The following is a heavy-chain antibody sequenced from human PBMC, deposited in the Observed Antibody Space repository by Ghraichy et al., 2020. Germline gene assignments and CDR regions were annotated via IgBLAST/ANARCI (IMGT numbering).Heavy chain of an antibody. D-gene: IGHD3-22*01. CDR2: INHSGST. Sequence: SETLSLTCAVYGGSFSGYYWSWIRQPPGKGLEWIGEINHSGSTNYNPSLKSRVTISVDTSKNQFSLKLSSVTAADTAVYYCHSYDSSGLDYWGQGTLVTVSS. J-gene: IGHJ4*02. V-gene: IGHV4-34*01. CDR3: HSYDSSGLDY. CDR1: GGSFSGYY.